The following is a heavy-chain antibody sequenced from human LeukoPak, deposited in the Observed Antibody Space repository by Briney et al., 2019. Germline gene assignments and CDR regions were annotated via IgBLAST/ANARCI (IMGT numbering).Heavy chain of an antibody. Sequence: RGESLKISCKASGYSFTSYWIGWVRQMPGKGLEWMGIIYPGDSDTRYSPSFQGQVTISADKSISTAYLQWSSLKASDTAMYYCAREEIYGSGSFQFDYWGQGTLVTVSS. CDR3: AREEIYGSGSFQFDY. J-gene: IGHJ4*02. CDR2: IYPGDSDT. D-gene: IGHD3-10*01. V-gene: IGHV5-51*01. CDR1: GYSFTSYW.